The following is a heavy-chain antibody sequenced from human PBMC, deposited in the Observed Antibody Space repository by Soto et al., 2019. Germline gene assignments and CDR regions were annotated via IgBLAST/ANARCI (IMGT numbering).Heavy chain of an antibody. J-gene: IGHJ6*02. CDR2: IIPIFGTA. D-gene: IGHD3-10*01. V-gene: IGHV1-69*01. CDR3: ARRHGENYYYYYGMDV. Sequence: QVQLVQSGAEVKKPGSSVKVSCKASGGTFSSYAISWVRQAPGQGLEWMGGIIPIFGTANYAQKFQGRVTITADESTSTGDMELSSLRSEDTAVYYCARRHGENYYYYYGMDVWGQGTTVTVSS. CDR1: GGTFSSYA.